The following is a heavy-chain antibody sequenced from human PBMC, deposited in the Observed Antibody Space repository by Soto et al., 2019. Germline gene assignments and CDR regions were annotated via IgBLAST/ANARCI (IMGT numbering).Heavy chain of an antibody. V-gene: IGHV3-23*01. CDR2: ISGSGGST. J-gene: IGHJ6*02. CDR3: AKEQRDWNDAIYGMDV. Sequence: GGSLRLSCTASGFTFSSYAMSCVRQAPWKGLEWVSAISGSGGSTYYADSVKGRFTISRDNSKNTLYLQMNSLRAEDTAVYYCAKEQRDWNDAIYGMDVWGQGTTVTVSS. D-gene: IGHD1-1*01. CDR1: GFTFSSYA.